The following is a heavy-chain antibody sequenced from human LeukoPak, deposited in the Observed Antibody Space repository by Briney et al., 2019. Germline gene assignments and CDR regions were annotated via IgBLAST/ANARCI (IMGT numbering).Heavy chain of an antibody. Sequence: SDTLSLTCTVSGGSISSSSYYWGWIRQPPGKGLEWIGSIYYSGSTYYNPSLKSRVTISVDTSKNQFSLKLSSVTAADTAVYYCARPLGAAALGNWFDPWGQGTLVTVSS. D-gene: IGHD6-13*01. J-gene: IGHJ5*02. CDR1: GGSISSSSYY. V-gene: IGHV4-39*01. CDR2: IYYSGST. CDR3: ARPLGAAALGNWFDP.